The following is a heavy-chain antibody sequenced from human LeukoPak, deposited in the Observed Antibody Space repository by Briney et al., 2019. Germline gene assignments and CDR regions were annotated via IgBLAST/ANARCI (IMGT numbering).Heavy chain of an antibody. CDR2: IIPIFGTA. J-gene: IGHJ4*02. V-gene: IGHV1-69*13. CDR1: GGTFSSYA. CDR3: ARTIAARPYFDY. D-gene: IGHD6-6*01. Sequence: SVKVSCKASGGTFSSYATSWVRQAPGQGLEWMGGIIPIFGTANYAQKFQGRVTITADESTSTAYMELSSLRSEDTAVYYCARTIAARPYFDYWGQGTLVTVSS.